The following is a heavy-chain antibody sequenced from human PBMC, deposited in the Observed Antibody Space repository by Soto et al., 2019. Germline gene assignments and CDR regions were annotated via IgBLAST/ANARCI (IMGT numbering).Heavy chain of an antibody. CDR3: ARLPNLYSPYFDY. CDR1: GYSFSNYW. D-gene: IGHD1-26*01. CDR2: LFPGDSDT. J-gene: IGHJ4*02. Sequence: GESLKISCQGSGYSFSNYWIGWVRQMPGKGLEWMGILFPGDSDTKYSPSFQGQVTISVDKSITTAYLLFTSLKASDTAIYFCARLPNLYSPYFDYWGQGTLVTVSS. V-gene: IGHV5-51*01.